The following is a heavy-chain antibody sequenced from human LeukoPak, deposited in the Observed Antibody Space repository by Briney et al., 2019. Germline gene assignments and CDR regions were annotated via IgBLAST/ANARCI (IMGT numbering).Heavy chain of an antibody. Sequence: GGSLRLSCAASGFTFSSYGMHWVRQAPGKGLEWVAFIRYDGSNKYYADSVKGRFTISRDNSKNTLHLQMNSLRAEDTAVYYCAKDWVNYGGNSDYWGQGTLVTVSS. J-gene: IGHJ4*02. V-gene: IGHV3-30*02. CDR1: GFTFSSYG. D-gene: IGHD4-23*01. CDR3: AKDWVNYGGNSDY. CDR2: IRYDGSNK.